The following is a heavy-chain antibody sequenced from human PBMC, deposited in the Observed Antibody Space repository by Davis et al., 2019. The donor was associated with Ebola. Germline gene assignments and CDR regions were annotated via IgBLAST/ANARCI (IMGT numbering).Heavy chain of an antibody. CDR3: ARDNHYYDILTGYYKGGYNWFDP. V-gene: IGHV4-59*01. D-gene: IGHD3-9*01. CDR1: GGSISSYY. Sequence: SETLSLTCSVSGGSISSYYWSWIRQPPGKGLEWIGYIYYSGSTNYNPSLKSRVTISVDTSKNQFSLKLSSVTAADTAVYYCARDNHYYDILTGYYKGGYNWFDPWGQGTLVTVSS. CDR2: IYYSGST. J-gene: IGHJ5*02.